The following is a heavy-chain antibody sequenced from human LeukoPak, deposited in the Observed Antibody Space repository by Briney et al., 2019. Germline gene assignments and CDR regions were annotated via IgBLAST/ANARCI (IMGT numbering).Heavy chain of an antibody. CDR1: GGSFSGYY. CDR2: INHSGST. Sequence: SETLSLTCAVYGGSFSGYYWSWIRQPPGKGLEWIGEINHSGSTNYNPSLKSRATISVDTSKNQFSLKLSSVTAAATAVYYCARGDYFDYWGQGTLVTVSS. CDR3: ARGDYFDY. V-gene: IGHV4-34*01. J-gene: IGHJ4*02.